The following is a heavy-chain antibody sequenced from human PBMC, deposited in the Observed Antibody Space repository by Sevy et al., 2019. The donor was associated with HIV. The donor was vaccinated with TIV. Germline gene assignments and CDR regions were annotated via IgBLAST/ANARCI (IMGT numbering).Heavy chain of an antibody. Sequence: ASVKVSCKASGYTFTSYDINWVRQATGQGLEGMGWMNPNSGNTGYAQKCQGRVTMTRNTSISTAYMELSSQRSEDTAVYYCARPRKRYYYYGMDVWGQGTTVTVSS. CDR1: GYTFTSYD. V-gene: IGHV1-8*01. J-gene: IGHJ6*02. CDR3: ARPRKRYYYYGMDV. CDR2: MNPNSGNT.